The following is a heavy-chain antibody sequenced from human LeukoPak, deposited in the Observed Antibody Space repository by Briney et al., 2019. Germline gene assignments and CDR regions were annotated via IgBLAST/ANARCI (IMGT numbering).Heavy chain of an antibody. V-gene: IGHV4-4*07. D-gene: IGHD2-2*02. CDR2: IYTSGNT. Sequence: SETLSLTCTVSGGSISSYYWSWIRQPAGKGLEWIGRIYTSGNTNYNPSLKSRVTMSVDTSKNQFSLKLSSVTAADTAVYYCAREIFPYCSSTSCYTGNWFDPWGQGTLVTVSS. CDR1: GGSISSYY. J-gene: IGHJ5*02. CDR3: AREIFPYCSSTSCYTGNWFDP.